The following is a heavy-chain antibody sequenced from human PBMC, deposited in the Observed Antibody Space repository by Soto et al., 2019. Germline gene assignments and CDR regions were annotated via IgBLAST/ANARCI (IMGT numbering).Heavy chain of an antibody. CDR2: ISSSSHI. Sequence: AGGSLRLSCAASGFTFSTYDMSWVRQFPGQGLEWVSSISSSSHIYYADSAKGRFTIFRDNAKKSLYLQMNSLRAEDTAVYYCARMGAGYCVSISCYPSPTMGYGMDVWGQGTTVTVSS. J-gene: IGHJ6*02. CDR3: ARMGAGYCVSISCYPSPTMGYGMDV. D-gene: IGHD2-2*01. CDR1: GFTFSTYD. V-gene: IGHV3-21*01.